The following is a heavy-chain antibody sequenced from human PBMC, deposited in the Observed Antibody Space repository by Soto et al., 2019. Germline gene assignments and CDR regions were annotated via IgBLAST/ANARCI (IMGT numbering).Heavy chain of an antibody. Sequence: ASVKVSCKASGGTFSSYAISWVRQAPGQGLEWMGGIIPIFGTANYAQKFQGRVTITADESTSTAYMELSSLRSEDTAVYYCARVRRKLDTAPAPYYYGMDVWGQGTTVTVSS. J-gene: IGHJ6*02. CDR1: GGTFSSYA. V-gene: IGHV1-69*13. D-gene: IGHD5-18*01. CDR3: ARVRRKLDTAPAPYYYGMDV. CDR2: IIPIFGTA.